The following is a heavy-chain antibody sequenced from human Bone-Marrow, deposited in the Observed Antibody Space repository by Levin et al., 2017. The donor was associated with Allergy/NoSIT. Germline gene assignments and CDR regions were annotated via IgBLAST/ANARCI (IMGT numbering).Heavy chain of an antibody. J-gene: IGHJ4*02. CDR1: GFTFSSYG. V-gene: IGHV3-30*18. CDR3: AKDLLYCSGGSCYSTRRGRPDY. Sequence: GGSLRLSCADSGFTFSSYGMHWVRQAPGKGLEWVAVISYDGSNKYYADSVKGRFTISRDNSKNTLYLQMNSLRAEDTAVYYCAKDLLYCSGGSCYSTRRGRPDYWGQGTLVTVSS. D-gene: IGHD2-15*01. CDR2: ISYDGSNK.